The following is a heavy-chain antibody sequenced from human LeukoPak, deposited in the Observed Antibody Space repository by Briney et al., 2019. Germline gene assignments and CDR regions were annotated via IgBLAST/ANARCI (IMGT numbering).Heavy chain of an antibody. V-gene: IGHV1-8*01. CDR1: GYTFTSYY. Sequence: ASVKVSCKASGYTFTSYYINWVRQATGQGLEWMGWMNPNSGNTGYAQKFQGRVTMTRNTSISTAYMELSSLRSEDTAVYYCARGKRLVDIVATIRYYFDYWGQGTLVTVSS. D-gene: IGHD5-12*01. CDR3: ARGKRLVDIVATIRYYFDY. CDR2: MNPNSGNT. J-gene: IGHJ4*02.